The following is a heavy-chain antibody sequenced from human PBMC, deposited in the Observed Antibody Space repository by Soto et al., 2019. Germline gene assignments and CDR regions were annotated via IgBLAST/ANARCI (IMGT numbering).Heavy chain of an antibody. CDR2: ISSSGGNT. V-gene: IGHV3-23*01. Sequence: PGGSLRLSCADSGCTFSTYAMSWVRQAPGKGLEWVSTISSSGGNTYYTDSVKGRFTISRDNSKNTLYLQMNSLRAEDTAIYYCAKRPTSTGFGDPFDIWGQGTMVTVSS. CDR1: GCTFSTYA. CDR3: AKRPTSTGFGDPFDI. J-gene: IGHJ3*02. D-gene: IGHD3-10*01.